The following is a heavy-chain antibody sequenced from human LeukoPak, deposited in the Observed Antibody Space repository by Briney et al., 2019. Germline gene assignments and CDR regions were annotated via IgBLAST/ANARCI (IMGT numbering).Heavy chain of an antibody. V-gene: IGHV1-2*02. CDR3: ARLYDSSGYLRFDY. Sequence: VASVKVSCKASGYTFTGYYMHWVRQAPGQGLEWMGWINPNSGGTNYAQKFQGRVTMTRDTSISTAYMELSRLRSDDTAVYYCARLYDSSGYLRFDYWGQGTLVTVSS. CDR1: GYTFTGYY. J-gene: IGHJ4*02. D-gene: IGHD3-22*01. CDR2: INPNSGGT.